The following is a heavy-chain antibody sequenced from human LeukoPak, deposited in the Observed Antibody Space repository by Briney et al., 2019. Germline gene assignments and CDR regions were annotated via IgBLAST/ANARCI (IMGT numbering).Heavy chain of an antibody. V-gene: IGHV3-30-3*01. CDR3: ARGGSYLSPLGYFDY. CDR1: GFTFSSHA. CDR2: ISYDGSNK. Sequence: GRSLRLSCAASGFTFSSHAMHWVRQASGKGLEWVAVISYDGSNKYYADSVKGRFTISRDNSKNTLYLQMNSLRAEDTAVYYCARGGSYLSPLGYFDYWGQGTLVTVSS. D-gene: IGHD1-26*01. J-gene: IGHJ4*02.